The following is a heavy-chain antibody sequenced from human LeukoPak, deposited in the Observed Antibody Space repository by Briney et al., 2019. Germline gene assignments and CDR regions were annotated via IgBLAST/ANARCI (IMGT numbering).Heavy chain of an antibody. CDR1: GFTFSGYW. J-gene: IGHJ4*02. V-gene: IGHV3-74*03. CDR3: ARGGSGNFYY. Sequence: GGSLRLSCTASGFTFSGYWMNWVRQAPGKGLVWVSRIGSDGGSTTYADSVKGRFTISRDSAKNTLYLQMTSLRAEDTAVYYCARGGSGNFYYWGQGTLVTVPS. CDR2: IGSDGGST. D-gene: IGHD1-26*01.